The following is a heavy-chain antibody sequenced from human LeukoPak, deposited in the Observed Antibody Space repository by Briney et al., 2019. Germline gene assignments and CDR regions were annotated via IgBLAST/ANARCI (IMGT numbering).Heavy chain of an antibody. J-gene: IGHJ5*02. V-gene: IGHV4-34*01. CDR2: INHSGST. CDR3: ASRRGYSYGYSFGS. D-gene: IGHD5-18*01. Sequence: PSETLSLTCAVYGGSFSGYYWSWIRQPTGKGLEWIGEINHSGSTNYNPSLKSRVTISVDTSKNQFSLKLSSVTAADTAVYYCASRRGYSYGYSFGSWGQGTLVTVSS. CDR1: GGSFSGYY.